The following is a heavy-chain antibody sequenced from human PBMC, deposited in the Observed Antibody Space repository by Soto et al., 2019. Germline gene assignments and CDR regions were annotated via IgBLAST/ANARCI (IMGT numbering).Heavy chain of an antibody. J-gene: IGHJ5*02. CDR2: IYYSGST. D-gene: IGHD2-15*01. CDR3: ARGLIVVVVAATMNWFDP. Sequence: SETLSLTCTVSGGSVSSGSYHWSWIRQPPGKGLEWIGYIYYSGSTNYNPSLKSRVTISVDTSKNQFSLKLSSVTAADTAVYYCARGLIVVVVAATMNWFDPWGQGTLVTVSS. CDR1: GGSVSSGSYH. V-gene: IGHV4-61*01.